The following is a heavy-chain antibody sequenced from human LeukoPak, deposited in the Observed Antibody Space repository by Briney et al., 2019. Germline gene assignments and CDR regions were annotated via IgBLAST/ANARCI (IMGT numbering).Heavy chain of an antibody. J-gene: IGHJ4*02. CDR2: IYYSGST. D-gene: IGHD2-2*01. Sequence: SETLSLTCTVSGGSISSSSYYWGWIRQPPGKGLEWIGSIYYSGSTYYNPSLKSRVTISVDTSKNQFSLKLSSVTAADTAVYYCATYIVVVPAVRRGFDYWGQGTLVTVSS. V-gene: IGHV4-39*01. CDR1: GGSISSSSYY. CDR3: ATYIVVVPAVRRGFDY.